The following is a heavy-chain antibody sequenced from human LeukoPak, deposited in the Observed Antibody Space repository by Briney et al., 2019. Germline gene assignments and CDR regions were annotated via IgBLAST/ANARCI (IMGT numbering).Heavy chain of an antibody. Sequence: GGSLRLSCAASGFTFDDYGMSWVRQAPGKGLEWVAFIRYDGSKKYYADSVKGRFTFSRDNSKNTLYLQMNSLRAEDTAVYYCAKDPTRGDYWGQGTLVTVSS. V-gene: IGHV3-30*02. J-gene: IGHJ4*02. CDR2: IRYDGSKK. D-gene: IGHD6-6*01. CDR3: AKDPTRGDY. CDR1: GFTFDDYG.